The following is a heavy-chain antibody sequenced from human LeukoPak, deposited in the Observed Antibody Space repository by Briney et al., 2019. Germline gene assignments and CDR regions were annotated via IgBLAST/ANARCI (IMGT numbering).Heavy chain of an antibody. Sequence: PGGSLRLSCTASGFTFGDYAMSWVRQAPGKGLEWVGFIRSKAYGGTTEYAASVKGRFTISRDDSKSIAYLQMNSLKTEDTAVYYCTRDSRILDVWGQGTTATVSS. CDR3: TRDSRILDV. CDR2: IRSKAYGGTT. J-gene: IGHJ6*02. V-gene: IGHV3-49*04. D-gene: IGHD2-15*01. CDR1: GFTFGDYA.